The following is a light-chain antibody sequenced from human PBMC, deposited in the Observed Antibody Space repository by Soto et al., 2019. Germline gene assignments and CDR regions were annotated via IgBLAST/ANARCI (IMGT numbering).Light chain of an antibody. J-gene: IGKJ1*01. CDR2: GIS. CDR3: QQYLTSSPRT. V-gene: IGKV3-20*01. CDR1: HTISSSY. Sequence: EIVLTQSPGTLSLSPGERATLSCRASHTISSSYLAWYQQKPGQAPRLLMYGISRRATGIPDRFSGSGSGTDFTLTIPRLEAVDFAVYYCQQYLTSSPRTFVQGKKVEIK.